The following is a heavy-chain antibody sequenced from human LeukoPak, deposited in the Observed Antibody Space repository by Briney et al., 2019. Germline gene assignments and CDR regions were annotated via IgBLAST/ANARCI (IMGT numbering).Heavy chain of an antibody. J-gene: IGHJ1*01. D-gene: IGHD5-18*01. CDR3: AKLNTPIEGYSYGYEYFQH. V-gene: IGHV3-21*04. CDR2: ISSSSSYI. Sequence: GGSLRLSCAASGFTFSSYSMNWVRQAPGKGLEWVSSISSSSSYIYYAESVKGRFTISRDNSKNTLYLQMNSLRAEDTAVYYCAKLNTPIEGYSYGYEYFQHWGQGTLVTVSS. CDR1: GFTFSSYS.